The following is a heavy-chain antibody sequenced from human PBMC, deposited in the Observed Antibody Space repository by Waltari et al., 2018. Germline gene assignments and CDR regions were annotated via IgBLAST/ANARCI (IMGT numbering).Heavy chain of an antibody. V-gene: IGHV3-74*01. CDR2: INSDGSDT. CDR3: VAYNRANAPI. D-gene: IGHD1-20*01. CDR1: GFTLSRNW. J-gene: IGHJ3*02. Sequence: EVQLVESGGGLVQPGGSLRVSCTASGFTLSRNWMHWVRQAPGKGLVWVSRINSDGSDTKYADSVKGRFTISRDNAKNTLYLLMNSLRAEDTSVYYCVAYNRANAPIWGQGTMVSVSS.